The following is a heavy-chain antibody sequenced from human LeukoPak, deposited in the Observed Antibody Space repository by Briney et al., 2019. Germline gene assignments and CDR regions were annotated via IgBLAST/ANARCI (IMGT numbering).Heavy chain of an antibody. V-gene: IGHV4-30-2*01. CDR1: GGSISSGGYS. Sequence: KSSETLSLTCAVSGGSISSGGYSWSWIRQPPGKGLEWIGYIYHSGSTYYNPSLKSRVTISVDRSKNQFSLKLSSVTAADTAVYYCARERDAFDIWGQGTMVTVSS. J-gene: IGHJ3*02. CDR2: IYHSGST. CDR3: ARERDAFDI.